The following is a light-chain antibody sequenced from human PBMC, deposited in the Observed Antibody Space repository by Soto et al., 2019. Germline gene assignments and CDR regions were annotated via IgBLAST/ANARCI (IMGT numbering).Light chain of an antibody. J-gene: IGLJ2*01. V-gene: IGLV2-8*01. CDR3: SSFAGGGNPVL. CDR2: EVT. CDR1: SSDVGGYNY. Sequence: QSALTQPPSASGSLGQSVTISCTGTSSDVGGYNYVSWHQQHPGKAPKAMIYEVTKRPPGVADRFSGSKSGNTASLTVSGLQAEDEADYYCSSFAGGGNPVLLGGGTKLTVL.